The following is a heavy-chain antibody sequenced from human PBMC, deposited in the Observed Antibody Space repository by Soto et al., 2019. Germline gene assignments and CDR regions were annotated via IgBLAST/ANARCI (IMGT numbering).Heavy chain of an antibody. D-gene: IGHD4-17*01. V-gene: IGHV4-30-2*01. CDR2: IYHSGST. Sequence: TRSLTCSVSGGSISSGGSSWSWIRQPPGKGLEWIGYIYHSGSTYYNPPLKSRVTISVDRSKNQFSLKLSSVTAADTAVYYCARSGSSVRNSGDTTWFDHWGQGTLVTVSS. CDR1: GGSISSGGSS. CDR3: ARSGSSVRNSGDTTWFDH. J-gene: IGHJ5*02.